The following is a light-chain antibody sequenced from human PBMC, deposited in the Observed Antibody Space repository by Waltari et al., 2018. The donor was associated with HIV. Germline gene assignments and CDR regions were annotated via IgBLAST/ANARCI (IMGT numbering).Light chain of an antibody. CDR1: SSDVGGYHY. J-gene: IGLJ2*01. Sequence: QSALTPPPSASGSPGQSVTISSTATSSDVGGYHYVSWYQQHPGKAPKLMIYQVNKRPSGGPARFSGTKSGNRASLTVSGLQAEDEADYYCSSFAGSNNLMVFGGGTKLTVL. CDR3: SSFAGSNNLMV. V-gene: IGLV2-8*01. CDR2: QVN.